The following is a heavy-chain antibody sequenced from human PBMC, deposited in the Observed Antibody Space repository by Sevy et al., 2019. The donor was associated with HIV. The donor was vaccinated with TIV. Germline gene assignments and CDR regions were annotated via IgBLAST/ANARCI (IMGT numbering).Heavy chain of an antibody. D-gene: IGHD3-22*01. CDR2: LRGSGSST. J-gene: IGHJ4*02. CDR3: AKEAPGYNYDTSGSFDY. CDR1: GFTFNTYA. V-gene: IGHV3-23*01. Sequence: GGSLRLTCVASGFTFNTYAMSWVRLAPGKGLEWVSALRGSGSSTYYAAAVQGRFTISRDNSKNTLYLQMNILRAEDTAVYYCAKEAPGYNYDTSGSFDYWDQGTLVTVSS.